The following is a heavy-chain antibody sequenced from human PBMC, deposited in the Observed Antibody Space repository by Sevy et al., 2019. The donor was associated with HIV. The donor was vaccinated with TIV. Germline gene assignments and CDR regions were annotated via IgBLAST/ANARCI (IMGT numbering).Heavy chain of an antibody. CDR2: ISWNSRNV. V-gene: IGHV3-9*01. Sequence: GGSLRLSCAASGFPFNDHALHWVRQVPGKGLEWVSGISWNSRNVAYADSVKGRFTISRDNANHFLYLEMNSLRPEDKAFYYCAKDINRGCDGINCYPYYYYFYGLDVWGQGTTVTVS. CDR3: AKDINRGCDGINCYPYYYYFYGLDV. CDR1: GFPFNDHA. D-gene: IGHD2-21*01. J-gene: IGHJ6*02.